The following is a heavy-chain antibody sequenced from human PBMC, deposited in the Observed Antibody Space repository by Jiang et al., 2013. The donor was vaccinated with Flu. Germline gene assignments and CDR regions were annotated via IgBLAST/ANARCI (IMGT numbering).Heavy chain of an antibody. Sequence: SQTLSLTCAISGDSVSSNSAAWNWIRQSPSRGLEWLGRTYYRSKWYNDYAVSVKSRITINPDTSKNQFSLQLNSVTPEDTAVYYCARDQCPQFGHYYYYGMDVWGQGTTVTVSS. CDR1: GDSVSSNSAA. J-gene: IGHJ6*02. V-gene: IGHV6-1*01. CDR3: ARDQCPQFGHYYYYGMDV. D-gene: IGHD3-10*01. CDR2: TYYRSKWYN.